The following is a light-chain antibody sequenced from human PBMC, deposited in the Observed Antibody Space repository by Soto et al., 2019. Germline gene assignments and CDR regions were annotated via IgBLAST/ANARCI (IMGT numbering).Light chain of an antibody. Sequence: DIQMTQSPSSLSASVGDTVTITCRASQGISNYLAWYQQKPGQVPNLLIYAASTLQSGVPSRFSGSGSGTDFTLTISSLGLADVETCYYQTYNNAPRTFGQGTNVEI. CDR2: AAS. V-gene: IGKV1-27*01. CDR1: QGISNY. CDR3: QTYNNAPRT. J-gene: IGKJ1*01.